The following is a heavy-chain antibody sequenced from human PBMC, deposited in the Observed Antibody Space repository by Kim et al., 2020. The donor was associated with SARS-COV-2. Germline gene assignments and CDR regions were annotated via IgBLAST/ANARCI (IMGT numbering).Heavy chain of an antibody. CDR2: IIPIFGTA. CDR3: ASGGCTSCYEYPFDY. Sequence: SVKVSCKASGGTFSSYAISWVRQAPGQGLEWMGGIIPIFGTANYAQKFQGRVTITADESTSTAYMELSSLRSEDTAVYYCASGGCTSCYEYPFDYWGQGTLVTVSS. V-gene: IGHV1-69*13. D-gene: IGHD2-2*01. CDR1: GGTFSSYA. J-gene: IGHJ4*02.